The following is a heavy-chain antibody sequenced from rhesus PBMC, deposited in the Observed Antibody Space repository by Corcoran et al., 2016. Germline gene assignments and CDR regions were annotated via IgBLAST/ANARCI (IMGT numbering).Heavy chain of an antibody. D-gene: IGHD3-34*01. CDR1: GGSCSGCR. Sequence: VQLQESGPGLVKPSEHRSLTCAVAGGSCSGCRCCWIRQLPGKGLEWIGEIKGTSGSPNHNPSLKSRVTISPDASNHQCSLKLSSVTAADTAVYYCARLSYWGAHAFDFWGQGLRVTVSS. CDR2: IKGTSGSP. V-gene: IGHV4-80*01. CDR3: ARLSYWGAHAFDF. J-gene: IGHJ3*01.